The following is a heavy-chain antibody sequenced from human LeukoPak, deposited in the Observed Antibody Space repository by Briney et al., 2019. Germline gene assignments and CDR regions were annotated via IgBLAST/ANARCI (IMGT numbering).Heavy chain of an antibody. V-gene: IGHV1-18*01. D-gene: IGHD1-26*01. CDR1: GYIFNSHA. Sequence: VASVKVSCKASGYIFNSHAITWVRQAPGPGLEWMGWISAFNGNTNYPQKFQGRVTMTTDTSTSTAYMELRSLRSDDTAVYYCARGGIVGDPYYFDYWGQGTLVTVSS. J-gene: IGHJ4*02. CDR2: ISAFNGNT. CDR3: ARGGIVGDPYYFDY.